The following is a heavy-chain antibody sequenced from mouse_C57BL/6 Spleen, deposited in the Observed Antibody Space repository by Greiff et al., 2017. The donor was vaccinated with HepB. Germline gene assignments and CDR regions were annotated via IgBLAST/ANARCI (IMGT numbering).Heavy chain of an antibody. D-gene: IGHD1-1*01. CDR1: GYTFTSYG. CDR3: ARRGDYYGSSYWYFDV. V-gene: IGHV1-81*01. Sequence: VKLQESGAELARPGASVKLSCKPSGYTFTSYGITGVKQRTGQGLEWIGEIYPRSGNTYYNEKFKGKATLTADKSSSTAYMELRSLTSEDSAVYFCARRGDYYGSSYWYFDVWGTGTTVTVSS. J-gene: IGHJ1*03. CDR2: IYPRSGNT.